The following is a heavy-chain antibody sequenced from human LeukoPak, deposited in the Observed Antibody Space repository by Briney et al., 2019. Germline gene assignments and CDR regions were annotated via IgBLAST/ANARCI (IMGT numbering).Heavy chain of an antibody. D-gene: IGHD1-26*01. V-gene: IGHV3-7*01. CDR2: IKQDGSEK. CDR1: GFTFSSYW. Sequence: PGGSLRLSCAASGFTFSSYWMSWVRQAPGKGLEWVANIKQDGSEKYYVDSVKGRFTISRDNAKNSLYLQMNSLRAEDTAVYYCARASYSEGINWFDPWGQGTLVTVSS. J-gene: IGHJ5*02. CDR3: ARASYSEGINWFDP.